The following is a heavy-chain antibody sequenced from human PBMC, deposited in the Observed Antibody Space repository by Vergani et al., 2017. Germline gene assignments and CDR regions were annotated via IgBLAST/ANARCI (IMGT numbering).Heavy chain of an antibody. CDR2: LSGSRGLT. D-gene: IGHD2-21*01. CDR1: GFTFSSYA. J-gene: IGHJ4*02. V-gene: IGHV3-23*01. Sequence: EVQLLESGGGLGQPGGSLRLSCAASGFTFSSYAMAWVRQAPGKGLEWVSTLSGSRGLTYYSDSVKGRFTISRDNSKNTLYLLMNSLRVEDTATYYCAKDPESIVAPTLCFDFWGQGTLVTVSS. CDR3: AKDPESIVAPTLCFDF.